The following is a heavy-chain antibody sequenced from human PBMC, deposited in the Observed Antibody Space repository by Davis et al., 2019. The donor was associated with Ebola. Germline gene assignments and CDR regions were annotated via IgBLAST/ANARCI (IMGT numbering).Heavy chain of an antibody. CDR2: ISGSSSTI. D-gene: IGHD5-18*01. Sequence: PGGSLRLSCAASGNSFSTYNMNWVRQAPGKGLEWVSYISGSSSTIYYADSVKGRFTISRDNAKNSLYLQMNSLRAEDTAVYYCARVGLPDTADDYWGQGTLVTVSS. V-gene: IGHV3-48*04. CDR3: ARVGLPDTADDY. J-gene: IGHJ4*02. CDR1: GNSFSTYN.